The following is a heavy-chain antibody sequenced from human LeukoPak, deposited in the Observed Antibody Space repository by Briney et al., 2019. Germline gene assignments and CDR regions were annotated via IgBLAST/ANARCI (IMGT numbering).Heavy chain of an antibody. CDR1: GYTFTGYY. CDR3: ARVRGGYDYVWGSSLSYYFDY. J-gene: IGHJ4*02. D-gene: IGHD3-16*01. CDR2: VNPNSGGT. V-gene: IGHV1-2*06. Sequence: GASVKVSCKASGYTFTGYYMHWVRQAPGQGLGWMGRVNPNSGGTNYAQKFQGRVTMTRDTSISTAYMELSRLRSDDTAVYYCARVRGGYDYVWGSSLSYYFDYWGQGTLVTVSS.